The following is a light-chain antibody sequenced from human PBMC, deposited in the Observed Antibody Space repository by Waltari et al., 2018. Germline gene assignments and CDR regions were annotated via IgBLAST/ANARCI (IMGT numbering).Light chain of an antibody. V-gene: IGKV3-15*01. J-gene: IGKJ1*01. CDR1: QSVSSN. CDR2: GAS. Sequence: EIVMTQSPATLSVSPGERATLSCRASQSVSSNLAWYQQKPGQAPRLLIYGASTRATGIPARFSGSWSGTEFTLIISSLQSEDFAVYYCQQYNDWPRTFGQGTKVEIK. CDR3: QQYNDWPRT.